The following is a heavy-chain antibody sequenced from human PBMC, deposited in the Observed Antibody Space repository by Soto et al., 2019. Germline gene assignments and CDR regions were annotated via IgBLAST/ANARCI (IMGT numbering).Heavy chain of an antibody. D-gene: IGHD3-3*01. V-gene: IGHV3-30-3*01. CDR3: ARDRVRFLEWPEYGMDA. CDR1: GFTFSSYA. CDR2: IAYDGSNK. Sequence: GGSLRLSCGASGFTFSSYAMHWVRQAPGKGLEWVAVIAYDGSNKYYADSVKGRFTISRDNSKNTLYLQMNSLRAEDTAVYYYARDRVRFLEWPEYGMDAWGQGTTVTVSS. J-gene: IGHJ6*02.